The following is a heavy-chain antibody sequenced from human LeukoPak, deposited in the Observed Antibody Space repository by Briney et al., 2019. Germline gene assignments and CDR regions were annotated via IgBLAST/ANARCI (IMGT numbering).Heavy chain of an antibody. CDR3: ARLLRSGSSWPLV. V-gene: IGHV3-21*01. J-gene: IGHJ4*02. CDR1: GFTFSSYS. Sequence: GGSLRLSCAASGFTFSSYSMNWIRQAPGKGLEWVSSISSSSSYIYYADSVKGRFTISRDNAKNSLYLQMNSLRAEDTAVYYCARLLRSGSSWPLVWGQGTLVAVSS. CDR2: ISSSSSYI. D-gene: IGHD6-13*01.